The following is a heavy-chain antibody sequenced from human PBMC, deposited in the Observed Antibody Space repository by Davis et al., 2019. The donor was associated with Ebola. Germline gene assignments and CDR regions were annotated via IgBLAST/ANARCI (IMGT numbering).Heavy chain of an antibody. D-gene: IGHD1-26*01. CDR1: GYTFIGYY. CDR2: INPNSGGT. V-gene: IGHV1-2*02. Sequence: ASVQVSCKASGYTFIGYYMHWVRQAPGQGLEWMGWINPNSGGTNYAQKFQGRVTMTRDTSISTAYMELSRLRSDDTAVYYCARVKGVGATRGVPGGAAFDIWGQGTMVTVSS. CDR3: ARVKGVGATRGVPGGAAFDI. J-gene: IGHJ3*02.